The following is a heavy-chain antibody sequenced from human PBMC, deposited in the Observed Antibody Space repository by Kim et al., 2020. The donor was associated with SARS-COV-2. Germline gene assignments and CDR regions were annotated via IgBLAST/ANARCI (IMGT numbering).Heavy chain of an antibody. CDR3: ARRIGYSGYDIFDY. D-gene: IGHD5-12*01. CDR1: GGSISSYY. V-gene: IGHV4-59*08. CDR2: IYYSGST. J-gene: IGHJ4*02. Sequence: SETLSLTCTVSGGSISSYYWSWIRQPPGKGLEWIGYIYYSGSTNYNPSLKSRVTITVDTSTNQFSLKLSSVTAADTAAYYCARRIGYSGYDIFDYWGQGTLVTVSS.